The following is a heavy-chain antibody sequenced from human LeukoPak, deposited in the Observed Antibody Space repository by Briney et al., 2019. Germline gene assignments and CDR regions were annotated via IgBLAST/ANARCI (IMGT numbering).Heavy chain of an antibody. Sequence: GGSLRLSCAASGFTFGSYGMHWVRQAPGKGLEWVAFIRYDGSHKYYADSVKGRFTISRDNSKNTLYLQMNNLRAEDTAVFYCAKDFEQNRYISSWLDYWGQGTLVTVSS. CDR2: IRYDGSHK. D-gene: IGHD6-13*01. CDR3: AKDFEQNRYISSWLDY. V-gene: IGHV3-30*02. J-gene: IGHJ4*02. CDR1: GFTFGSYG.